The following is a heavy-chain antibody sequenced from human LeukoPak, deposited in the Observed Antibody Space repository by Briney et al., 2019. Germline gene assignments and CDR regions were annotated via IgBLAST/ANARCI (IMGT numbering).Heavy chain of an antibody. CDR2: ISGSGGST. CDR1: GFTFSSYA. CDR3: AKDRLSSSTSPTQNNWFDP. V-gene: IGHV3-23*01. D-gene: IGHD2-2*01. Sequence: PGGSLRLSCAASGFTFSSYAMSWVRQAPGKGLEWVSAISGSGGSTYYADSVKGRFTISRDNSKNTLYLRMNSLRAEDTAVYYCAKDRLSSSTSPTQNNWFDPWGQGTLVTVSS. J-gene: IGHJ5*02.